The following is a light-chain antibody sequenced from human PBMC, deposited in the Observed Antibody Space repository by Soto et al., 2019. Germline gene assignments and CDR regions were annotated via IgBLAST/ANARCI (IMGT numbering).Light chain of an antibody. CDR1: QGIRND. CDR3: QQYSSYSAWT. CDR2: AAS. J-gene: IGKJ1*01. V-gene: IGKV1-6*01. Sequence: AIQMTQSPSSLSASVGDRVTITCRASQGIRNDLGWYQQKPGKAPKLLIYAASSLQSGVPSRFSGSGSGTDFTLTIRSLQPDDIATYYCQQYSSYSAWTFGEGTKVEIE.